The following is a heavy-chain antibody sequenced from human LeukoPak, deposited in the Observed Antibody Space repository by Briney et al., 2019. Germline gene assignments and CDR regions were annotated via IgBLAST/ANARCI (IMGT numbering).Heavy chain of an antibody. CDR1: GYTFTSYY. Sequence: ASVKVSCKASGYTFTSYYMHWVRQAPGQGLEWMGIINPSGGSTSYAQKFQGRVTMTRDTSTSTVYMELSSLRSEDTAVYYCARDQNVVVPAAIRGGNYYYYYMDVWGKGTTVTVSS. D-gene: IGHD2-2*02. J-gene: IGHJ6*03. CDR2: INPSGGST. CDR3: ARDQNVVVPAAIRGGNYYYYYMDV. V-gene: IGHV1-46*01.